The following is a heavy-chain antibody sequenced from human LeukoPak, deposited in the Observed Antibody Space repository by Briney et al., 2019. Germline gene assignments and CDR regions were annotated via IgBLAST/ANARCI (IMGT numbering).Heavy chain of an antibody. CDR1: GFTFSSYA. CDR2: ISYSGGST. J-gene: IGHJ6*03. CDR3: ARSLRVRGVPDYMDV. V-gene: IGHV3-23*01. D-gene: IGHD3-10*01. Sequence: GGSLRLSCAASGFTFSSYAMSWVRQAPGKGLEWVSAISYSGGSTYYADSVKGRFTISRDNSKNTLNLQMNSLRAEDTAVYYCARSLRVRGVPDYMDVWGKGTTVIISS.